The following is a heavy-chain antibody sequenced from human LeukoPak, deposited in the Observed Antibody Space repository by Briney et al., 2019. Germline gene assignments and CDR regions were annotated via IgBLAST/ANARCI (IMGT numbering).Heavy chain of an antibody. CDR2: IKQDGSEK. V-gene: IGHV3-7*01. Sequence: GGSLRLSCVASGFTFSSYWMSWVRQAPGKGLEWVANIKQDGSEKYYVDSVKGRFTISRDNAKNSLYLQMNSLRAEDTAAYYCARARDGYNSGAFDIWGQGTMVTVSS. CDR3: ARARDGYNSGAFDI. J-gene: IGHJ3*02. CDR1: GFTFSSYW. D-gene: IGHD5-24*01.